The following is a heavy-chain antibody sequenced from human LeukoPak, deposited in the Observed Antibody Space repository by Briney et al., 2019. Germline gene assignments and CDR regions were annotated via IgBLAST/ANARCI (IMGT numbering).Heavy chain of an antibody. D-gene: IGHD3-22*01. J-gene: IGHJ4*02. CDR3: ARTGVFYDSSGYLDY. Sequence: GGSLRLSCAASGFTFSSYSMNWVRQAPGKGLEWVSSISSSSSYIYYADSVKGRFTISRDNAKNSLYLQMNSLRAEDTAVYYCARTGVFYDSSGYLDYWGQGTLVTVSS. V-gene: IGHV3-21*01. CDR2: ISSSSSYI. CDR1: GFTFSSYS.